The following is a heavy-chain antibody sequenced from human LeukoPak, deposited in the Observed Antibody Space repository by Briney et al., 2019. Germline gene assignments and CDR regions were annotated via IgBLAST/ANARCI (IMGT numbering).Heavy chain of an antibody. Sequence: ASVKVSCKASGYTFTGYYMHWVRQAPGQGLEWMGWINPNSGGTNYAQKSQGRVTMTRDTSISTAYMELSRLRSDDTAVYYCARVHRGAWYYGSGSYYSNYFDYWGQGTLVTVSS. CDR3: ARVHRGAWYYGSGSYYSNYFDY. CDR1: GYTFTGYY. V-gene: IGHV1-2*02. J-gene: IGHJ4*02. CDR2: INPNSGGT. D-gene: IGHD3-10*01.